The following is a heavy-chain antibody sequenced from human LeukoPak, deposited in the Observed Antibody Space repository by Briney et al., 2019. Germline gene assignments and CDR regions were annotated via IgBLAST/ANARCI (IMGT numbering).Heavy chain of an antibody. D-gene: IGHD2-2*01. CDR3: ARSPDIVVVPPPVYHDF. Sequence: GGSLRLSCAASGFIFSNYWMHWVRQAPGKGLVWVSLIKTDGSTITYADSVKGRFTAFRDNAKNSLYLQMNSLRAEDTAVYYCARSPDIVVVPPPVYHDFWGQGTLVTVSS. CDR1: GFIFSNYW. J-gene: IGHJ4*02. CDR2: IKTDGSTI. V-gene: IGHV3-74*01.